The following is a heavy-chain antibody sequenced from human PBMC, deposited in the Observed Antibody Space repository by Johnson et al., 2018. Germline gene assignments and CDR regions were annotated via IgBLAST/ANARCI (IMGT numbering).Heavy chain of an antibody. V-gene: IGHV3-23*04. CDR3: GKVSSYCGRCYESFWYYYYGMDV. J-gene: IGHJ6*02. CDR1: GFTFSSYA. Sequence: EVQLVESGGGLVQPGGSLRLSCAASGFTFSSYAMSWVRQAPGKGLEWVSAISGSGGSTYYADSVKGRFTISRDNSKNTLYLQMNSLGAEDTAVYYCGKVSSYCGRCYESFWYYYYGMDVGGQGTTVTVSS. D-gene: IGHD1-26*01. CDR2: ISGSGGST.